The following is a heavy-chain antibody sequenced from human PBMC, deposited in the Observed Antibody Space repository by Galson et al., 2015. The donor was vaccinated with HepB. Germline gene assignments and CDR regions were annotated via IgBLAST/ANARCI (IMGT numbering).Heavy chain of an antibody. Sequence: QSGAEVKKPGESLRISCKASGYTFTSYGISWVRQAPGQGLEWMGWISAYNGNTNYAQKLQGRVTMTTDTSTSTAYMELRSLRSDDTAVYYCARGVLTTVTTALDYWGQGTLVTVSS. CDR3: ARGVLTTVTTALDY. V-gene: IGHV1-18*04. D-gene: IGHD4-17*01. CDR1: GYTFTSYG. CDR2: ISAYNGNT. J-gene: IGHJ4*02.